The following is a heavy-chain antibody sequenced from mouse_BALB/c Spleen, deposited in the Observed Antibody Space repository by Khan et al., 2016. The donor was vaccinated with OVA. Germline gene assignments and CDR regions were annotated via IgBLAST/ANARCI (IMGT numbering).Heavy chain of an antibody. CDR3: ASPSWFAN. CDR2: IDPANGYT. Sequence: VQLKQSGAELVKPGASVKLSCTASGFNIKDTYMHWVKQRPEQGLEWIGRIDPANGYTKYDPKFQGKATITADTSSNTAYLQLSSLTSEDTAVYYCASPSWFANWGQGTLVTVSA. CDR1: GFNIKDTY. V-gene: IGHV14-3*02. J-gene: IGHJ3*01.